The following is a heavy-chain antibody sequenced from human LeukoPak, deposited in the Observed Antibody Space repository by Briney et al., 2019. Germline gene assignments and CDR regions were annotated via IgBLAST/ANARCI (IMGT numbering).Heavy chain of an antibody. Sequence: ASVKVSCKASGYTFTGYFMHWVRQAPGQGLEWMGYIYPNSGATKYAQKFQGRVTMTRDTSISTAYMELSGLRSDDTAVYYCGTLLSNGPFDYWGQGSLVTVSS. V-gene: IGHV1-2*02. CDR3: GTLLSNGPFDY. J-gene: IGHJ4*02. CDR1: GYTFTGYF. CDR2: IYPNSGAT.